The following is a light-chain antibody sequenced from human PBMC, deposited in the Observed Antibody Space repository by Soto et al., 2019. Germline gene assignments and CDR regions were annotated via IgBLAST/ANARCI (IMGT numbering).Light chain of an antibody. CDR3: AAWDDSLNGVV. J-gene: IGLJ2*01. Sequence: QSVLTQPPSASGTPGQRVTISCSGRSSNIGSHIINWYQQLPGTAPKLLIYSNNQRPSGVPDRFSGSKSGTSASLAISGLQSDNEADYYCAAWDDSLNGVVFGGGTKLPVL. CDR2: SNN. V-gene: IGLV1-44*01. CDR1: SSNIGSHI.